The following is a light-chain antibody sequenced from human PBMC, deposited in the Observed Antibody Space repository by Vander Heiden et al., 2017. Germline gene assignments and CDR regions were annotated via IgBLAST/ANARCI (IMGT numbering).Light chain of an antibody. J-gene: IGKJ4*01. CDR2: DAS. Sequence: DIQMPQSPSSLSASVGDRVTITCQASQDINSYLNWYQQKPGKAPKLLIFDASNLLTGVSSRFSGSGSGTEYSFTINSLQPEDIGTYYCQQYDNVPQITFGGGTKVEI. V-gene: IGKV1-33*01. CDR3: QQYDNVPQIT. CDR1: QDINSY.